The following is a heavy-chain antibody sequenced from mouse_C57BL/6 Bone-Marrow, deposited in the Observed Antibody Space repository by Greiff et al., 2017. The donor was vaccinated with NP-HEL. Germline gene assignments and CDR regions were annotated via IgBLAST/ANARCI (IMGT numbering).Heavy chain of an antibody. CDR2: IYPGSGST. V-gene: IGHV1-55*01. D-gene: IGHD2-10*02. Sequence: QVQLQQPGAELVKPGASVKMSCKASGYTFTSYWITWVKQRPGQGLECIGDIYPGSGSTNYNEKFKSKATLTVDTSSSTAYMQLSSLTSEDSAVYYCAREGMGYRYYAMDYWGQGTSVTVSS. CDR1: GYTFTSYW. CDR3: AREGMGYRYYAMDY. J-gene: IGHJ4*01.